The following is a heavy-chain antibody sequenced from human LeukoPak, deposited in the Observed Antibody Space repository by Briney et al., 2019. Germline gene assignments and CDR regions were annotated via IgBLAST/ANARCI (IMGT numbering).Heavy chain of an antibody. Sequence: SETLSLTCAVSNYPITSDYYWVWIRQPPGQGLEWIGQIFHSGIAHYNPSLKSRVTMSVDTSRSQFSVNLKSVTAADTAVYYNRFYYYMDVWGKGTTVTVSS. CDR1: NYPITSDYY. V-gene: IGHV4-38-2*01. CDR3: RFYYYMDV. J-gene: IGHJ6*03. CDR2: IFHSGIA.